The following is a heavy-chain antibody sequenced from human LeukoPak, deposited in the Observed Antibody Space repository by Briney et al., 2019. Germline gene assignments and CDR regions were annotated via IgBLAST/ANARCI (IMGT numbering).Heavy chain of an antibody. D-gene: IGHD3-10*01. V-gene: IGHV4-59*01. Sequence: SETLSLTCTVSGGSISSYYWSWIRQPPGKGLEWIGYIYYSGSTSYNPSLKSRVTISVDTSKNQFSLKLSSVTAADTAVYYCARRLYGRMDVWGKGTTVTVSS. CDR1: GGSISSYY. J-gene: IGHJ6*04. CDR2: IYYSGST. CDR3: ARRLYGRMDV.